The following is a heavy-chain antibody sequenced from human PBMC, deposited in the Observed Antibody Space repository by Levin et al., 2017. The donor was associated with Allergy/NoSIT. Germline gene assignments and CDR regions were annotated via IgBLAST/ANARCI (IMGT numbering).Heavy chain of an antibody. CDR3: ATTNYDFWSGYGHYDMDV. Sequence: GESLKISCEASGFTFTNSWMNWVRQAPGKGLEWVGRIKSKYEDEKTDHAAAVKGRFTISRDDSKNTLYLQMNSLKVEDTGVYYCATTNYDFWSGYGHYDMDVWGQGTTVTVSS. CDR1: GFTFTNSW. CDR2: IKSKYEDEKT. J-gene: IGHJ6*02. V-gene: IGHV3-15*01. D-gene: IGHD3-3*01.